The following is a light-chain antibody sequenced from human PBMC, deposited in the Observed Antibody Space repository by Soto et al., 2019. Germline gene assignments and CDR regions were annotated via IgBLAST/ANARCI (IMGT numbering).Light chain of an antibody. CDR3: HQYGTSPQT. CDR2: AAS. V-gene: IGKV3-20*01. Sequence: EIMMTQSPVTLSVSPGERATLSCRASQSVNSNLAWYQQKPGQAPRLLIYAASSRASAIPDRFSGSGSGTDFTLTISRLEPEDFAVYYCHQYGTSPQTFGQGTKVDIK. J-gene: IGKJ1*01. CDR1: QSVNSN.